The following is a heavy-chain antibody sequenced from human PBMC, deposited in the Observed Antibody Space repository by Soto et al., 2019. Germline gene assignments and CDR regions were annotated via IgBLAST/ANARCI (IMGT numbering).Heavy chain of an antibody. J-gene: IGHJ3*02. Sequence: QVQLVQSGAEVKKPGSSVKVSCKASGGTFSSYAISWVRQAPGQGLEWMGGLIPIFGTANYAQKFQGRVTITADESTSTAYMELSSLRSEDTAVYYGARDRKRPADPIAFDIWGQGTMVTVSS. CDR1: GGTFSSYA. CDR2: LIPIFGTA. V-gene: IGHV1-69*01. CDR3: ARDRKRPADPIAFDI.